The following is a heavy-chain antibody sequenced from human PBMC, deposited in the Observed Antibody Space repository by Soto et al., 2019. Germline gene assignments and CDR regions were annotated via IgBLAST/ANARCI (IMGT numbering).Heavy chain of an antibody. Sequence: VQLVESGGGVVQPGRSLRLSCAASGFTFSSYGMHWVRQAPGKGLEWVAVIWYDGSNKYYADSVKGRFTISRDNSKNTLYLQMNSLRAEDTAVYYCARDGRAGWFDPWGQGTLVTVSS. CDR3: ARDGRAGWFDP. CDR2: IWYDGSNK. J-gene: IGHJ5*02. V-gene: IGHV3-33*01. CDR1: GFTFSSYG.